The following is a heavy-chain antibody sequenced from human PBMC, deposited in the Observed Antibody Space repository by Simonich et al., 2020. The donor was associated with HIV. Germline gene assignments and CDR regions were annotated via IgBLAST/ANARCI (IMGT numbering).Heavy chain of an antibody. V-gene: IGHV4-34*02. CDR1: GGSFSGYY. J-gene: IGHJ4*02. CDR2: INPSGTT. CDR3: ARETPSSGGYSKDYFDY. D-gene: IGHD6-13*01. Sequence: QVQLQQWGAGLLKPSENLSFTCAVYGGSFSGYYWRWISQPPWKGLVWIGEINPSGTTNDNPTLKRRLNISVDTSKNQVSRKMSSVTAADTAVYYCARETPSSGGYSKDYFDYWGQGTLVTVSS.